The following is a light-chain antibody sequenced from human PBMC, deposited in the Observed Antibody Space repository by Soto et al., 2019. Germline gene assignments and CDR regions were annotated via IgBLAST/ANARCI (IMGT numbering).Light chain of an antibody. CDR3: ASWDNSLHGVT. Sequence: QSVLTQPPSASGTPGQGVTISCSGGSSNIGVNTVNWYQQLPGMAPKLLIHTNNHRPSGVPDRFSGSKSGASASLAISSLQSEDEADYYCASWDNSLHGVTFGGGTKLTVL. V-gene: IGLV1-44*01. CDR1: SSNIGVNT. CDR2: TNN. J-gene: IGLJ2*01.